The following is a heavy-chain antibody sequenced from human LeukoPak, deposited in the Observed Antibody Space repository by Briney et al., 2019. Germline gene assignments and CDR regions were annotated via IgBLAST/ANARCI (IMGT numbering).Heavy chain of an antibody. V-gene: IGHV3-30-3*01. D-gene: IGHD6-13*01. CDR1: GFTFSSYA. CDR2: ISYDGSNK. CDR3: ARDTGGSGAAAGQLDY. J-gene: IGHJ4*02. Sequence: HPGGSLRLSCAASGFTFSSYAMHWVRQAPGKGLEWVAVISYDGSNKYYADSVKGRFTISRDNSKNTLYLQMNSLRAEDTAVYYCARDTGGSGAAAGQLDYWGQGTLVTVSS.